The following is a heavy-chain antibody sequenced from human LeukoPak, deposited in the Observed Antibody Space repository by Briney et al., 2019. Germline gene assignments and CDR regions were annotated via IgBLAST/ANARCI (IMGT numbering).Heavy chain of an antibody. V-gene: IGHV4-39*01. D-gene: IGHD3-22*01. Sequence: PSETLSLTCNVSGGSISSSTFYWGWIRQPPGKGLESIGRIYYSGSTYYNPSLKSRVTISIDTSKNLFSLKLTSVTASDTAVYYCARHRYYYDSSSYYYVDFWGQGTLVTVSS. CDR1: GGSISSSTFY. CDR3: ARHRYYYDSSSYYYVDF. J-gene: IGHJ4*02. CDR2: IYYSGST.